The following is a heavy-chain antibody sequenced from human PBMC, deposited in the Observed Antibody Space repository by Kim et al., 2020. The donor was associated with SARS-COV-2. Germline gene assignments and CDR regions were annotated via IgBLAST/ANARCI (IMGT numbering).Heavy chain of an antibody. Sequence: SETLSLTCTVSGGSISSGGYYWSWIRQHPGKGLEWIGYIYYSGSTYYNPSLKSRVTISVDTSKNQFSLKLSSVTAADTAVYYCASWVKYYYYGMDVWGQGTTVTVSS. CDR1: GGSISSGGYY. CDR2: IYYSGST. D-gene: IGHD2-21*01. CDR3: ASWVKYYYYGMDV. J-gene: IGHJ6*02. V-gene: IGHV4-31*03.